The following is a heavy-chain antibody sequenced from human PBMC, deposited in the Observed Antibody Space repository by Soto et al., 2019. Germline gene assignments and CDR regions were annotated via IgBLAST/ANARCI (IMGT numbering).Heavy chain of an antibody. J-gene: IGHJ5*02. CDR1: GFTFSTYD. CDR3: ARGRSNQYESSPPPKFDP. Sequence: GGSLRLSCAASGFTFSTYDMHWVRQATGKGLEWVSAIGTIRDTYYLDSVKGRFTISRENAKNSVYLQMNSLRAGDTAVYYCARGRSNQYESSPPPKFDPWSRGTLVTVSS. CDR2: IGTIRDT. V-gene: IGHV3-13*01. D-gene: IGHD2-8*01.